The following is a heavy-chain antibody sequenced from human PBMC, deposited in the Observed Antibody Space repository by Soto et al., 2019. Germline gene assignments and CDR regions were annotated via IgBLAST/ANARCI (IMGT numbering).Heavy chain of an antibody. D-gene: IGHD6-6*01. V-gene: IGHV1-46*01. Sequence: GASVKVSCKASGYTFTSYYMHWVRQAPGQGLEWMGTINPSGGSTSYAQKFQGRVTMTRDTSTSTVYMELSSLRSEDTAVYYCARSWSIAAPSPDAFGIWGQGTMVTVSS. J-gene: IGHJ3*02. CDR3: ARSWSIAAPSPDAFGI. CDR1: GYTFTSYY. CDR2: INPSGGST.